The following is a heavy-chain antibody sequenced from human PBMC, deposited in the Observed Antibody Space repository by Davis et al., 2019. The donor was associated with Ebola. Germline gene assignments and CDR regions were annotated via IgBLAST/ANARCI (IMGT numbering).Heavy chain of an antibody. J-gene: IGHJ6*02. D-gene: IGHD3-9*01. CDR1: GGSISSSSYY. CDR2: IYHSGST. CDR3: ARDLGAIWGYGMDV. V-gene: IGHV4-39*07. Sequence: MPSATLSLTSTVSGGSISSSSYYWGRLRQPTGKGLEWIVSIYHSGSTNYNPSLKSRVTISVDKSKNQFSLKLSSVTAADTAVYYCARDLGAIWGYGMDVWGQGTTVTVSS.